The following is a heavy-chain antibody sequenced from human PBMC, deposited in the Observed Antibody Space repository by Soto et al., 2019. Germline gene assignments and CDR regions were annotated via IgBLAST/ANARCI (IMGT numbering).Heavy chain of an antibody. Sequence: QVQLQESGPGLVKPSETLSLTCVVSGGSISSHYWSWIRQPPGGGLEWIGFVHYSGSTDYSPSLKSRVTMSVDTSKNQFSLNLNSVTAADTAFYFCARRDYSTSSLGPFDFWGQGILVTVSS. CDR3: ARRDYSTSSLGPFDF. D-gene: IGHD6-6*01. V-gene: IGHV4-59*11. J-gene: IGHJ4*02. CDR2: VHYSGST. CDR1: GGSISSHY.